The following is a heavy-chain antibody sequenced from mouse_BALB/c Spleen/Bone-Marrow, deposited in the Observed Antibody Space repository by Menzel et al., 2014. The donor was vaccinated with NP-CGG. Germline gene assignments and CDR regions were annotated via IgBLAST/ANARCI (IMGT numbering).Heavy chain of an antibody. V-gene: IGHV14-3*02. Sequence: DVQLQESGAELVKPGASVKLSCTASGFNIKDTYMHWAKQRPEQGLEWIGRIDPANVNTKYDPKFQGKATITADTSSNTAYLQLSSLTSEDTAVYYCASYVYGYYFDYWGQDTTLTVSS. D-gene: IGHD1-1*01. CDR1: GFNIKDTY. J-gene: IGHJ2*01. CDR3: ASYVYGYYFDY. CDR2: IDPANVNT.